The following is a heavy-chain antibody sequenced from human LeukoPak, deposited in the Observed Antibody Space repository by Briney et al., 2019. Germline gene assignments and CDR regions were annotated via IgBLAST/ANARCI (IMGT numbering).Heavy chain of an antibody. CDR3: AREARQEYDSSGYLVGYFDY. CDR2: INPNSGGT. J-gene: IGHJ4*02. Sequence: GASVKVSCTASGYTFTGYYMHWVRQAPGQGLEWMGRINPNSGGTNYAQKFQGRVTMTRDTSISTAYMELSRLRSDDTAVYYCAREARQEYDSSGYLVGYFDYWGQGTLVTVSS. V-gene: IGHV1-2*06. CDR1: GYTFTGYY. D-gene: IGHD3-22*01.